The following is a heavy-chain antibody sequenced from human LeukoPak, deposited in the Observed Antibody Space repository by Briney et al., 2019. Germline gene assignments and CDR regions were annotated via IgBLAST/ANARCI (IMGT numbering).Heavy chain of an antibody. D-gene: IGHD1-26*01. J-gene: IGHJ3*02. CDR3: ASSYSGSYNDAFDT. Sequence: PSETLSLTCTVSGGSISSYYWNWIRRPPGKGLEWIGYIYYSGSTNYNPSLKSRVTMSVDTSKNQFSLKLSSVTAADTAVYYCASSYSGSYNDAFDTWGQGTMVTVSS. V-gene: IGHV4-59*01. CDR1: GGSISSYY. CDR2: IYYSGST.